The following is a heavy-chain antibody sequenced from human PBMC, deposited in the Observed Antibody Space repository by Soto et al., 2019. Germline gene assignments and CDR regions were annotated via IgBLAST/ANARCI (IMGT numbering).Heavy chain of an antibody. CDR2: ISGSDGST. J-gene: IGHJ4*02. V-gene: IGHV3-23*01. Sequence: EVQLLEXGGGLVQXXGSLRVSCAASGFPFSSNALSWVRLAPGKGLEWVSTISGSDGSTYYADPVKGRFTISRDSSRNTXYLQXNSLRAEDTAVYYCAKEAAAGLYFFDYWGQGTLVTVSS. D-gene: IGHD6-13*01. CDR1: GFPFSSNA. CDR3: AKEAAAGLYFFDY.